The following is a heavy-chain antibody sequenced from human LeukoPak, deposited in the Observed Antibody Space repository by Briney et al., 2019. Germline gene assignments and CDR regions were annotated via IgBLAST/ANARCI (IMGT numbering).Heavy chain of an antibody. CDR1: GFSVSNSY. Sequence: GGSLRLSCAASGFSVSNSYMSWVRQAPGKGLDWVSVIYSGGGTFHSDSVKGRFTVSGDYSKNTLYLQMNNLRADDTAVYYCARDSSGPAFRGQGTLVTVSS. CDR2: IYSGGGT. V-gene: IGHV3-53*01. D-gene: IGHD3-22*01. CDR3: ARDSSGPAF. J-gene: IGHJ4*02.